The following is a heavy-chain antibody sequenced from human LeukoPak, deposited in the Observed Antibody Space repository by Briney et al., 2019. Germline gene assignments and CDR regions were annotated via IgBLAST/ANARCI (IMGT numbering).Heavy chain of an antibody. CDR1: RFTFSSYA. D-gene: IGHD6-13*01. J-gene: IGHJ4*02. CDR2: ISGTGGST. Sequence: GGSLRLSCAASRFTFSSYAMSWVRQAPGKGLEWVSSISGTGGSTYYADSVKGRFTISRDNSKNTLYLQMSSLRAEDTAVYYCAKVRPLYSSSWYDYWGQGTLVTVSS. V-gene: IGHV3-23*01. CDR3: AKVRPLYSSSWYDY.